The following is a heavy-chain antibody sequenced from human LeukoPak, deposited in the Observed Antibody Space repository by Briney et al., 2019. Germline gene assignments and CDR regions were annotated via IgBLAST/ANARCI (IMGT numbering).Heavy chain of an antibody. CDR1: GGSINSHY. D-gene: IGHD3-22*01. CDR2: IYYSGST. Sequence: SETLSLTCTVSGGSINSHYWSWIRQPPGKGLEWIGYIYYSGSTNYNPSLKSRVTISVDTSKNQFSLKLSSVTAADTAVYYCARVYYYDSSGYRSPLYYYYYMDVWGKGTTVTVSS. CDR3: ARVYYYDSSGYRSPLYYYYYMDV. J-gene: IGHJ6*03. V-gene: IGHV4-59*11.